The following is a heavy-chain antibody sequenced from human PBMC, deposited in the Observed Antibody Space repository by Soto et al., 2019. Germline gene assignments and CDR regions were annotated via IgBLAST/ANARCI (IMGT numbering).Heavy chain of an antibody. J-gene: IGHJ4*02. CDR3: AADPIPYSGSYYDY. V-gene: IGHV1-58*01. Sequence: EASVKVSCKASGFTFTSSAVQWVRQARGQRLEWIGWIVVGSGNTNYAQKFQERVTITRDMSTSTAYMELSSLRSEDTAVYYCAADPIPYSGSYYDYWGQGTLVTVSS. CDR1: GFTFTSSA. CDR2: IVVGSGNT. D-gene: IGHD1-26*01.